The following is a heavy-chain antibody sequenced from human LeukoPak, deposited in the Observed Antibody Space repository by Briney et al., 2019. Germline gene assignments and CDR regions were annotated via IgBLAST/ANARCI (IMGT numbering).Heavy chain of an antibody. V-gene: IGHV4-30-2*01. Sequence: PSETLSLTCTVSGASISSYYWSWIRQPPGKGLEWIGYIYHSGSTYYNPSLKSRVTISVDRSKNQFSLKLSSVTAADTAVYYCARVSGSSGWYYFDYWGQGTLVTVSS. CDR2: IYHSGST. CDR1: GASISSYY. J-gene: IGHJ4*02. CDR3: ARVSGSSGWYYFDY. D-gene: IGHD6-19*01.